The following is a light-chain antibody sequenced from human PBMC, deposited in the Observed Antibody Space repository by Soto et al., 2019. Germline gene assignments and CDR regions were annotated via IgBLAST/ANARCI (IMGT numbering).Light chain of an antibody. CDR2: GAS. Sequence: LSCGASQSVRSNLAWYQQKPGQSPRLLIYGASTRATGIPARFSGSGSGTNFTLTISSLEPEDFAVYYCQQRRSWQVTFGQGTLLEVK. CDR3: QQRRSWQVT. J-gene: IGKJ5*01. V-gene: IGKV3D-11*02. CDR1: QSVRSN.